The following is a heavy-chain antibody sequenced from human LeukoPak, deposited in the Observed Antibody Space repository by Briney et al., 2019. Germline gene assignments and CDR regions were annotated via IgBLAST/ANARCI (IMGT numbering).Heavy chain of an antibody. CDR3: AKEKYNWNYVVDY. CDR2: IRYDGSNK. Sequence: SGGSLRLSCAASGFTFSSYGMHWVRQAPGKGLEWVAFIRYDGSNKYYADSVKGRFTISRDNSKNTLYLQMNSLRAEDTAVYYCAKEKYNWNYVVDYWGQGTLVTVSS. V-gene: IGHV3-30*02. CDR1: GFTFSSYG. J-gene: IGHJ4*02. D-gene: IGHD1-7*01.